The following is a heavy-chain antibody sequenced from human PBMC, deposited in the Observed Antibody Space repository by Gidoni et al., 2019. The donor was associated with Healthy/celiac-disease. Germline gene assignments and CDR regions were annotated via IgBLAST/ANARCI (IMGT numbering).Heavy chain of an antibody. J-gene: IGHJ3*02. V-gene: IGHV4-31*03. CDR1: GGSISRGGYY. Sequence: QVQLQESGPGLVKPSQTLSLTCTVSGGSISRGGYYWRWIRQHPGKGLEWIGYIYYSGSTYYNPSLKSRVTISVDTSKNQFSRKLSSVTAADTAVYYCARAVGGIVVVEDFGAFDIWGQGTMVTVSS. CDR3: ARAVGGIVVVEDFGAFDI. CDR2: IYYSGST. D-gene: IGHD3-22*01.